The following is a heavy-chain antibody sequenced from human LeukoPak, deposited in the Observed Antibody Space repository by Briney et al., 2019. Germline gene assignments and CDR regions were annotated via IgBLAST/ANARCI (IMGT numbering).Heavy chain of an antibody. J-gene: IGHJ4*02. CDR2: ISYDGSNK. D-gene: IGHD6-13*01. V-gene: IGHV3-30*03. CDR1: GFTFSSYG. Sequence: PGGSLRLSCAASGFTFSSYGMHWVRQAPGKGLEWVAVISYDGSNKYYADSVKGRFTISRDNSKNTLYLQMNSLRAEDTAVYYCARGGSSSWYWYFDYWGQGTLVTVSS. CDR3: ARGGSSSWYWYFDY.